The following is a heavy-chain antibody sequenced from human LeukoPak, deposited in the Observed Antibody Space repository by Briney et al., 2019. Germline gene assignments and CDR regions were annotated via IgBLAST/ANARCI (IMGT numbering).Heavy chain of an antibody. J-gene: IGHJ4*02. CDR2: FDPGDGET. CDR3: ATVGSYYSTFDY. CDR1: GYTLTELS. D-gene: IGHD1-26*01. V-gene: IGHV1-24*01. Sequence: ASVKVSCKVSGYTLTELSMHWVRQAPGKGLEWMGGFDPGDGETIYAQKFQGRVTMTEDTSTDTAYMELSSLRSEDTAVYYCATVGSYYSTFDYWGQGTLVTVSS.